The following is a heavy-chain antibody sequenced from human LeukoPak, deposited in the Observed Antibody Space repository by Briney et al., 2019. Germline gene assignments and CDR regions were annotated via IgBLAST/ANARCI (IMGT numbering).Heavy chain of an antibody. CDR1: AFTFSTYA. CDR2: IWFDGGVE. V-gene: IGHV3-33*01. J-gene: IGHJ3*02. Sequence: GGSLRLSCAAPAFTFSTYAMHWVRQPPGKGLEWVAVIWFDGGVEYYADSVKGRFTISRDNSKNTLYLQVNSLRADDTAVYYCARDRGGNWVDALEIWGQGTMVTVSS. CDR3: ARDRGGNWVDALEI. D-gene: IGHD1-1*01.